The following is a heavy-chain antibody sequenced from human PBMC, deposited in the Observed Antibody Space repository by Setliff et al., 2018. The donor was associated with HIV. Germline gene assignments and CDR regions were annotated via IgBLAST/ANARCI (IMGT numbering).Heavy chain of an antibody. J-gene: IGHJ5*02. CDR2: VSSSGST. Sequence: PSETLSLTCSVSGTSMSSYYWTWIRQSPGRGLEWIGHVSSSGSTNYNPSLESRLIISIDTSKSQISLTLTSLTTADTAVYYCARSSYYYGSGLDSWGQGTRVTVS. D-gene: IGHD3-10*01. CDR1: GTSMSSYY. CDR3: ARSSYYYGSGLDS. V-gene: IGHV4-59*01.